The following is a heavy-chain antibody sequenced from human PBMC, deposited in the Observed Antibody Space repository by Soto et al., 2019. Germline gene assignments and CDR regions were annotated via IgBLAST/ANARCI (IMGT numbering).Heavy chain of an antibody. CDR1: GYSFTSYW. V-gene: IGHV5-10-1*01. J-gene: IGHJ5*02. D-gene: IGHD2-2*01. CDR2: IDPSDSYT. Sequence: GESLKISCKGTGYSFTSYWISWVRQMPGKGLEWMGRIDPSDSYTNYSPSFQGHVTISADKSISTAYLQWSSLKASDTAMYYCARQFRSSTSWFDPWGQGPLVTVSS. CDR3: ARQFRSSTSWFDP.